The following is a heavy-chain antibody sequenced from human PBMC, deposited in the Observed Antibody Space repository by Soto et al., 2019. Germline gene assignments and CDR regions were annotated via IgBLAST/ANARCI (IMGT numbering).Heavy chain of an antibody. CDR3: ARADSGYAHGYYYYGMDV. V-gene: IGHV3-48*01. CDR2: ISSSSSTI. D-gene: IGHD5-12*01. Sequence: EVQLVESGGGLVQPGGSLRLSCAASGFTFSSYSMNWVRQAPGKGLEWVSYISSSSSTIYYADSVKGRFTISRDNAKKAMYLQMNSLRADDTAVYYCARADSGYAHGYYYYGMDVWGQGTTVTVSS. CDR1: GFTFSSYS. J-gene: IGHJ6*02.